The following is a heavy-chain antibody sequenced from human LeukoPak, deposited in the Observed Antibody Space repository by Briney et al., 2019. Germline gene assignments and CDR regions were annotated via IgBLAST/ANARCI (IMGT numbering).Heavy chain of an antibody. CDR2: INHSGST. CDR3: ARQADVPSSIGYFDF. V-gene: IGHV4-34*01. Sequence: SETLSLTCAVYGGSFSGYYWSWIRQPPGKGLEWIGEINHSGSTNYNASLKSRVTISLEASKNQFSLRLSSVTAADTAVYYCARQADVPSSIGYFDFWGQGAPVTVSS. J-gene: IGHJ4*02. D-gene: IGHD2/OR15-2a*01. CDR1: GGSFSGYY.